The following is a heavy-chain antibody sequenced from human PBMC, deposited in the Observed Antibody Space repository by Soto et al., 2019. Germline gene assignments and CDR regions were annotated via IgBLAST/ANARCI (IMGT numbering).Heavy chain of an antibody. CDR2: ISYNGAT. CDR3: ARVDLGYYGSSYLDY. Sequence: QVQLQESGPGLVKPSETLSLTCTVSGDSIRSYYWTWIRQPPGKGLEWIGYISYNGATNYNPSLESRVTISVDTSKNQFSLKLRSVTAADTAIYYCARVDLGYYGSSYLDYWGQGTLVTVSS. V-gene: IGHV4-59*01. D-gene: IGHD1-26*01. CDR1: GDSIRSYY. J-gene: IGHJ4*02.